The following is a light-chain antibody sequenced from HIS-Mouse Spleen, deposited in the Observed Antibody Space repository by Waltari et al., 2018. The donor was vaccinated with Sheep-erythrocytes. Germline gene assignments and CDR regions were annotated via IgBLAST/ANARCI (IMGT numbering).Light chain of an antibody. J-gene: IGLJ2*01. Sequence: QSVLTQPPSVSGAPGQRVTISCTGSISNIGAGYDVHWYQQLPGTAPKLMIYDVSNRPSGVPDRFSGSKSCNTASLTISGLQAEDEADYYCCSYAGSYTLVFGGGTKLTVL. CDR2: DVS. V-gene: IGLV1-40*01. CDR3: CSYAGSYTLV. CDR1: ISNIGAGYD.